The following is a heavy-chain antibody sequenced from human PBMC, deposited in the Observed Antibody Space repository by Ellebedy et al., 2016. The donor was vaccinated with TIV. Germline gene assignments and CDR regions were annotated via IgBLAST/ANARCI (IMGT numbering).Heavy chain of an antibody. Sequence: SETLSLTCTVSGDSITSNSYFWGWIRQPPGKGLEWIGSIFYSGSTYYNPSLKSRATISVDTSKNQFSLKLSSVTAADTAVYYCAGAEGMMVFLRTPAYFDYWGQGTLVTVSS. CDR2: IFYSGST. CDR1: GDSITSNSYF. CDR3: AGAEGMMVFLRTPAYFDY. V-gene: IGHV4-39*07. D-gene: IGHD3-3*01. J-gene: IGHJ4*02.